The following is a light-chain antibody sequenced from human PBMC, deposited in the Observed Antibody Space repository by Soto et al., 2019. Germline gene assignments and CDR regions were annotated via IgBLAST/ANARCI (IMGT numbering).Light chain of an antibody. CDR1: QGITNY. CDR3: QEYDSAPQT. V-gene: IGKV1-27*01. CDR2: AAS. J-gene: IGKJ1*01. Sequence: DIQMTQSPSSLSASVGDRVTITCRASQGITNYLAWYQQKPGKVPKLLIYAASTLQSGVPFRFSGSGSGTEFTLTIRSLQLEDVATYYCQEYDSAPQTFGQGTKVEIK.